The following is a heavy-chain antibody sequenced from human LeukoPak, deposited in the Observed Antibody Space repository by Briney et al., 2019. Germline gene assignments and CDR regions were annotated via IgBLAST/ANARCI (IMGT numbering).Heavy chain of an antibody. CDR1: GGSISSYY. V-gene: IGHV4-59*01. CDR3: ARAAYSGSYHSDY. Sequence: PSETLSLTCTVSGGSISSYYWNWIRQPPGKGLEWIGYIYYSGSTNYNPSLKSRVTISVDTSKNQFSLKLSSVTAADTAVYYCARAAYSGSYHSDYWGQGTLVTVSS. D-gene: IGHD1-26*01. CDR2: IYYSGST. J-gene: IGHJ4*02.